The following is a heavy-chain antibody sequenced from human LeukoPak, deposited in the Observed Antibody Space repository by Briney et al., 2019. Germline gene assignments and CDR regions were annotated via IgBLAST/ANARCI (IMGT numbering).Heavy chain of an antibody. V-gene: IGHV1-18*01. CDR1: GYTFTSYG. D-gene: IGHD6-19*01. Sequence: ASVKVSCKASGYTFTSYGISWVRQAPGQGLEWMGWISAYNGNTNYAQKLQGRVTMTTDTSTSTAYMELRSLRSDDTAVYYCARGTRLGQWLDDAFDIWGQGTMVTVSS. CDR2: ISAYNGNT. CDR3: ARGTRLGQWLDDAFDI. J-gene: IGHJ3*02.